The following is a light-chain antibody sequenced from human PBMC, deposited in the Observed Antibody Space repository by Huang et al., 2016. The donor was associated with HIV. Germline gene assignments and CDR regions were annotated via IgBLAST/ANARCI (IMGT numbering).Light chain of an antibody. CDR1: QSVSRSD. J-gene: IGKJ3*01. V-gene: IGKV3-20*01. CDR3: QQYGKTPPFT. Sequence: DIVLTQSPGTLSLSPGERATLSCRASQSVSRSDLAWYQQKPGQAPRRLIYGASTRATGIPDRFSGSGTGTDFTLTISRLEPEDFAVYYCQQYGKTPPFTFGPGTKVDIK. CDR2: GAS.